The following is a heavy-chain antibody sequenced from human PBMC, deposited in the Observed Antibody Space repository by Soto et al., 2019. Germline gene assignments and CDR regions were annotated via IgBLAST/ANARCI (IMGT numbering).Heavy chain of an antibody. CDR3: ARDSVGVSSNWFDS. Sequence: SETLSLTCTVSGGSISSYYWSWLRQPPGKGLEWIGYIYYSGSTNYNPALKSRVTTSVDTSKNQFSLKLTSVTAADTAVYYCARDSVGVSSNWFDSWGRGTLVTVS. CDR2: IYYSGST. CDR1: GGSISSYY. D-gene: IGHD1-26*01. V-gene: IGHV4-59*01. J-gene: IGHJ5*01.